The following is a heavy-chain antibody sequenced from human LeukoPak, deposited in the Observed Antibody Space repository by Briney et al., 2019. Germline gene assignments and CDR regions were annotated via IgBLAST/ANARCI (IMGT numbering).Heavy chain of an antibody. J-gene: IGHJ4*02. CDR3: MGDYCTSTSCSTTF. V-gene: IGHV3-30-3*01. CDR2: ISYDGSNK. Sequence: GRSLRLSCAASGFTFSSYAMHWVRQAPGKGLEWVAVISYDGSNKYYADSVKGRFTISRDNSKNTLYLQMNSLRAEDTAVYYCMGDYCTSTSCSTTFWGQGTLVTVSS. CDR1: GFTFSSYA. D-gene: IGHD2-2*02.